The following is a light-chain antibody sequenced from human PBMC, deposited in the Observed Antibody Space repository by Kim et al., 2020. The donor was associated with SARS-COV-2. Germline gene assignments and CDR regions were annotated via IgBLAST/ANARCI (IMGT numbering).Light chain of an antibody. CDR3: QQLNSNPT. CDR2: AAS. J-gene: IGKJ4*01. Sequence: IQLTQSPSSLSASVGDRVTITCRASQGISTYLAWYQQKPGKAPKLLIFAASTFQSGVPSRFSGSVSETDFTLTISSLQPDDFATYYCQQLNSNPTFGGGTKVDIK. CDR1: QGISTY. V-gene: IGKV1-9*01.